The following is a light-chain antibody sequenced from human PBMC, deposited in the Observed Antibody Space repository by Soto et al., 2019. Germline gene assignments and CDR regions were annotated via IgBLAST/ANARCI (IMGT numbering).Light chain of an antibody. CDR1: SSDVGGYDY. V-gene: IGLV2-14*01. CDR2: EVS. CDR3: SSLTTSFTYV. J-gene: IGLJ1*01. Sequence: QSVLTQPASVSGSPGQSITISCTGTSSDVGGYDYVSWYQLHPGKAPKLLLSEVSNRPSGVSDRFSRSKSGNTASLTISGLQAEDEADYYCSSLTTSFTYVFGNGTKVTVL.